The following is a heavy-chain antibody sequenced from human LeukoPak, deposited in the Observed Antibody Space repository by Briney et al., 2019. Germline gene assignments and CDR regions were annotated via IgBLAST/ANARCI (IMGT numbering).Heavy chain of an antibody. CDR3: AREGSSRRDGMDV. CDR1: GYTFTSYY. J-gene: IGHJ6*02. Sequence: GASVKVPCKASGYTFTSYYMHWVRQAPGQGLEWMGIINPSGGSTTYAQKSQGRVIMTSDTSTSTVYLELTSLRSDDTAVYYCAREGSSRRDGMDVWGQGTTVTVSS. V-gene: IGHV1-46*01. CDR2: INPSGGST. D-gene: IGHD6-13*01.